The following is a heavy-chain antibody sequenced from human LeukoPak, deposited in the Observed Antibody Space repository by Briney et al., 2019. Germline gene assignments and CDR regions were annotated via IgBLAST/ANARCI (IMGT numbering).Heavy chain of an antibody. J-gene: IGHJ4*02. D-gene: IGHD5-18*01. V-gene: IGHV3-7*01. CDR1: GFTFSNYW. CDR2: IKQDGSEK. CDR3: ASGYSYGHGYFDY. Sequence: PGGSLRLSCAASGFTFSNYWMSWVRQAPGKGLEWVANIKQDGSEKYYVDSVKGRFIISRDNARNSLSLQMNSLRAEDSAVYYCASGYSYGHGYFDYWGQGTLVTVSS.